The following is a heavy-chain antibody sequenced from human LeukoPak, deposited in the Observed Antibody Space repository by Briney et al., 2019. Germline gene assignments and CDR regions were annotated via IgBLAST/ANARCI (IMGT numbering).Heavy chain of an antibody. CDR1: GYTFIGNG. D-gene: IGHD2-2*01. V-gene: IGHV1-18*01. CDR3: ARSGYCSGASCYAEGTDH. Sequence: ASVKVSCKASGYTFIGNGITWVRQAPGQGLEWMGWISGYNGNTAHAQMLQGRVTMTTDTSTTTAYMELRGLRSDDTAVYYCARSGYCSGASCYAEGTDHWGQGTLVTVS. CDR2: ISGYNGNT. J-gene: IGHJ4*02.